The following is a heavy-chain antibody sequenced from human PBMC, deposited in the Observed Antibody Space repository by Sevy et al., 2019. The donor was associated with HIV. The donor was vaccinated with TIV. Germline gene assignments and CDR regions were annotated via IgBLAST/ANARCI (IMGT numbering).Heavy chain of an antibody. Sequence: GGPLRLSCAASGFTFSNAWISWVRQAPGKGLEWVGRIKSKTDGGTTDYAAPVKGRFTISRDDSKNTLYLQMNSLKTEDTAVYYCTTLPHYYDSSGYSDYWGQGTLVTVSS. CDR1: GFTFSNAW. V-gene: IGHV3-15*01. CDR2: IKSKTDGGTT. J-gene: IGHJ4*02. D-gene: IGHD3-22*01. CDR3: TTLPHYYDSSGYSDY.